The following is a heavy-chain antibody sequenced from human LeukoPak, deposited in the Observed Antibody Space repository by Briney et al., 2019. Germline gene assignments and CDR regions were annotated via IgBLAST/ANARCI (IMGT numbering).Heavy chain of an antibody. Sequence: PGRSLRLSCAASGFTFSIYGMHWVRQAPGKGLEGVAVIWNDGSNKYYADSVKGRFTISRDNSKNTLYLQMNSLRVEDTAVYSCARASGPFDYWGQGTLVTVSS. V-gene: IGHV3-33*01. J-gene: IGHJ4*02. CDR1: GFTFSIYG. CDR2: IWNDGSNK. D-gene: IGHD3-10*01. CDR3: ARASGPFDY.